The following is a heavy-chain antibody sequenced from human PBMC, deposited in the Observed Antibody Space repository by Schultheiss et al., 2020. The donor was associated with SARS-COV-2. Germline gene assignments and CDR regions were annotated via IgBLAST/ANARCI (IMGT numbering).Heavy chain of an antibody. CDR1: GGSISSGGYY. CDR3: ARVGGGSEGWFDP. CDR2: IYYSGST. V-gene: IGHV4-31*03. J-gene: IGHJ5*02. Sequence: SETLSLTCTVSGGSISSGGYYWSWIRQHPGKGLEWIGYIYYSGSTYYNPSLKGRVTISVDTSKNQFSLKLSSLTAADTAVYYCARVGGGSEGWFDPWGQGTLVTVSS. D-gene: IGHD2-15*01.